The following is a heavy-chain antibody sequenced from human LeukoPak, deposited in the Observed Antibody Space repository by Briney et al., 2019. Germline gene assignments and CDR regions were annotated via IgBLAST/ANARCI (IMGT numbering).Heavy chain of an antibody. CDR3: ARTRFTSIMGEGDY. V-gene: IGHV1-18*01. D-gene: IGHD1-26*01. Sequence: ASVKVSCKTSGYSFTSYGINWVRQAPGQGLEWMGWVSPYNGRTNYAQKLLDRVTMTTDTSTTTAYMELRGLRSDDTAVYYCARTRFTSIMGEGDYWGQRTLVTVSS. CDR1: GYSFTSYG. CDR2: VSPYNGRT. J-gene: IGHJ4*02.